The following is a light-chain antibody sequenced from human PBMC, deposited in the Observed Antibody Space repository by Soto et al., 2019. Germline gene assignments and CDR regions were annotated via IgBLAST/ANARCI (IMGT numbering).Light chain of an antibody. Sequence: QSALTQPASVSGSPGQSITISCTGTSSDVGGYNYVSWYQQQPGKAPKLMIYDVSNRPSGVSNRFSGSKSGNTASLTISGLQAWDRADYYCSSYTRSSLYVFGTGTKLTVL. J-gene: IGLJ1*01. CDR3: SSYTRSSLYV. CDR1: SSDVGGYNY. CDR2: DVS. V-gene: IGLV2-14*01.